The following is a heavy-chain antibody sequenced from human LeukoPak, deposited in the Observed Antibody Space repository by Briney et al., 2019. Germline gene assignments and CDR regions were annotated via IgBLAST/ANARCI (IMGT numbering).Heavy chain of an antibody. CDR2: IYTSGST. D-gene: IGHD3-22*01. Sequence: SETLSLTCTVSGGSISSYYWSWIRQPAGKGLEWIGRIYTSGSTNYNPSLKSRVTMSVDTSKNQFSLKLSSVTAADTAVYYCARGGYYDSSGYYRWHYYYYMDVWGKGTTVTVSS. CDR1: GGSISSYY. CDR3: ARGGYYDSSGYYRWHYYYYMDV. J-gene: IGHJ6*03. V-gene: IGHV4-4*07.